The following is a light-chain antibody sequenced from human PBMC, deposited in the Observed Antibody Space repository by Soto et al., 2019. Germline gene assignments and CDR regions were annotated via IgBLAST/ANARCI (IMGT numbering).Light chain of an antibody. V-gene: IGKV1-33*01. CDR1: QDIKIY. CDR3: QQYDILPIT. CDR2: VAS. Sequence: DIQMTQSPSSLFASVGARVTKTSQAAQDIKIYLNWYQQKPGKAPNLLIYVASNLEIGVPSRFSGSGSGTHFTFTISSLQTEDIGTYYCQQYDILPITFGRGTRLEIK. J-gene: IGKJ5*01.